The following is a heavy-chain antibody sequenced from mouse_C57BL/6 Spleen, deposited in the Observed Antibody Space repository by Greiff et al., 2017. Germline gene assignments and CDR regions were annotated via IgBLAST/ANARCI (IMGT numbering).Heavy chain of an antibody. CDR3: APYYINWGFAY. CDR2: INPSTGGT. D-gene: IGHD2-5*01. V-gene: IGHV1-42*01. Sequence: EVKLQESGPELVKPGASVKISCKASGYSFTGYYMNWVKQSPEKSLEWIGEINPSTGGTTYNQKFKAKATLTVDKSSSTAYMQLKSLTSEDSAVYYCAPYYINWGFAYWGLGTLVTVSA. CDR1: GYSFTGYY. J-gene: IGHJ3*01.